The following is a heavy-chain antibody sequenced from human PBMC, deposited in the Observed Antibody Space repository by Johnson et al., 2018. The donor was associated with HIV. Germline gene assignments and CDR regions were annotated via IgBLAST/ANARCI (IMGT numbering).Heavy chain of an antibody. J-gene: IGHJ3*02. CDR2: ISYDGSNK. V-gene: IGHV3-30*14. D-gene: IGHD6-13*01. CDR3: ARSKGSIWYGSAFDI. CDR1: RFTFSSYA. Sequence: QEKLVESGGGVVQPGRSLRLSCAASRFTFSSYAMHWVRQAPGKGLEWVAVISYDGSNKYYADSVKGRLTISRDNSKNTLYLQMNSLRGEDTAVYYCARSKGSIWYGSAFDIWGQGTMVTVSS.